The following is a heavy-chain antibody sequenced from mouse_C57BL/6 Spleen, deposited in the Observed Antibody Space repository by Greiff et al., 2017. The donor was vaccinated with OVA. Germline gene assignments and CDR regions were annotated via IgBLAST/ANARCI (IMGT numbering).Heavy chain of an antibody. CDR2: IYPSDSET. D-gene: IGHD3-2*02. CDR3: ARGGLRLRYYYAMDY. CDR1: GYTFTSYW. V-gene: IGHV1-61*01. Sequence: QVQLQQPGAELVRPGSSVTLSCKASGYTFTSYWMDWVKQRPGQGLEWIGNIYPSDSETHYNQKFKDKATLTVDKSSSTAYMQLSSLTSEESAVYYCARGGLRLRYYYAMDYWGQGTSVTVSS. J-gene: IGHJ4*01.